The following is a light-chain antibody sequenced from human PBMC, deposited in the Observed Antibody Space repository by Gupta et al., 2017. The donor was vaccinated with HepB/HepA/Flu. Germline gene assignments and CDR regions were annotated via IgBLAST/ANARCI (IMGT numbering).Light chain of an antibody. J-gene: IGLJ2*01. CDR2: DTN. V-gene: IGLV1-44*01. Sequence: QSLLTQPPPASGTPGQRVTISCSGDSSNIGGRTVNWYQHFPGTAPKLLIYDTNQRPSGIPDRFFGSRSGTSASLAISGLQLEDDADYYCAAWDDSLKGWVFGGGTKLTVL. CDR3: AAWDDSLKGWV. CDR1: SSNIGGRT.